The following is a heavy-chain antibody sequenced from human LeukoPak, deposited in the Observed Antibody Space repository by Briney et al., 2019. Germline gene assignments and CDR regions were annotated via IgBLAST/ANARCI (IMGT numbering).Heavy chain of an antibody. J-gene: IGHJ4*02. Sequence: GASVKVSCKVSGYTLTELSMHWVRQAPGKGLEWMGGFGPEDGETIYAQKFQGRVTMTEDTSTDTAYMELSSLRSEDTAVYYCATGIAAAGSSIDYWGQGTLVTVSS. D-gene: IGHD6-13*01. V-gene: IGHV1-24*01. CDR3: ATGIAAAGSSIDY. CDR1: GYTLTELS. CDR2: FGPEDGET.